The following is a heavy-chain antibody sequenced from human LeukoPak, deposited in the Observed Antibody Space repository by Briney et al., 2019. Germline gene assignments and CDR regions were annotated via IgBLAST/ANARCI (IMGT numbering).Heavy chain of an antibody. V-gene: IGHV1-18*01. Sequence: ASVKVSCKASGYTFTSYGISWVRQAPGQGLEWMGWISAYNGNTNYAQKFQGRVTITADESTSTAYMELSSLRSEDTAVYYCAREFWGTMVRGAAMDVWGQGTTVTVSS. J-gene: IGHJ6*02. CDR1: GYTFTSYG. CDR2: ISAYNGNT. CDR3: AREFWGTMVRGAAMDV. D-gene: IGHD3-10*01.